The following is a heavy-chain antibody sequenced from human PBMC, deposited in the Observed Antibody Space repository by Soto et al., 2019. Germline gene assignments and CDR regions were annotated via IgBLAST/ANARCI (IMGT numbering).Heavy chain of an antibody. V-gene: IGHV4-39*01. CDR3: ARGRTNMTVSFSSRGGHVFDP. J-gene: IGHJ5*02. Sequence: SETLSLTCSVSGGSISSTGYYWVWIRLPPGKGLEWIGSIYNSGSTYYNPSLKGRVTISVDTSKNLFSLRLSSVTAADTAVYYCARGRTNMTVSFSSRGGHVFDPWGQGTLVTVSS. CDR1: GGSISSTGYY. D-gene: IGHD1-7*01. CDR2: IYNSGST.